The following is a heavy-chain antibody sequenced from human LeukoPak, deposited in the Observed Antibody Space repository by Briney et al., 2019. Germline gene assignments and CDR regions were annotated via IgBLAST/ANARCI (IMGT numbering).Heavy chain of an antibody. D-gene: IGHD6-19*01. CDR2: VYSGGST. J-gene: IGHJ3*02. CDR3: ARDRVAGAYEGDAFDI. CDR1: GFTVSSNY. V-gene: IGHV3-66*01. Sequence: GGSLRLSCAASGFTVSSNYMSWVRQAPGKGLEWVSVVYSGGSTYYTDSVRGRFTISRDNSKNTLYLKMNSLSVEDTAVYYCARDRVAGAYEGDAFDIWGQGTMVTVSS.